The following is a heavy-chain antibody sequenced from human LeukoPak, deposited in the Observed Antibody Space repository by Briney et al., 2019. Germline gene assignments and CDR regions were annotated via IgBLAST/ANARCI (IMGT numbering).Heavy chain of an antibody. CDR2: IYYSGST. Sequence: KASETLSLTCTVSGGSISSSSYYWGWIRQPPGKGLEWIGSIYYSGSTYYNPSLKSRVTISVDTSKNQFSLKLSSVTAADTAVYYCARVVFSMIVVVTYFDYWGQGTLVTVSS. J-gene: IGHJ4*02. V-gene: IGHV4-39*01. D-gene: IGHD3-22*01. CDR1: GGSISSSSYY. CDR3: ARVVFSMIVVVTYFDY.